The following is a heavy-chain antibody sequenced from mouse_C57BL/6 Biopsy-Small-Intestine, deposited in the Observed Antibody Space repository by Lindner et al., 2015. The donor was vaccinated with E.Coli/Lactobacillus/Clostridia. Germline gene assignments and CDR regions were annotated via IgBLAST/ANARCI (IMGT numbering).Heavy chain of an antibody. V-gene: IGHV3-3*01. D-gene: IGHD1-1*01. CDR1: GFSINSDCY. CDR3: ARDYYYGSHWYFDV. J-gene: IGHJ1*03. CDR2: TFHSGIT. Sequence: EVQLQESGPSLVRPSQTLSLTCTVTGFSINSDCYWIWIRQFPGNKLEYIGYTFHSGITYYNPSLESRTYITRDTSKNQFSLKLSSVTTEDTATYYCARDYYYGSHWYFDVWGTGTTVTVSS.